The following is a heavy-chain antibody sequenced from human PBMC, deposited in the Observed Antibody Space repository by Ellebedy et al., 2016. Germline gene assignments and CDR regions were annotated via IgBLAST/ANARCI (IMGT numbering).Heavy chain of an antibody. CDR3: AKDLRTVTPSAGYFEL. V-gene: IGHV3-30*18. D-gene: IGHD4-17*01. Sequence: GESLKISXAASGFTFSSYGMHWVRQAPGKGLEWVAVISYDGSNKYYADSVKGRFTISRDNSKNTLYLQMNSLRAEDTAVYYCAKDLRTVTPSAGYFELWGRGTLVTV. CDR1: GFTFSSYG. J-gene: IGHJ2*01. CDR2: ISYDGSNK.